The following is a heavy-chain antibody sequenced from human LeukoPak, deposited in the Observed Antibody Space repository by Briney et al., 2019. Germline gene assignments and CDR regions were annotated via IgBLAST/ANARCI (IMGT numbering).Heavy chain of an antibody. CDR3: ARAGYSSSWYVCDY. CDR2: TYYRSKWYN. V-gene: IGHV6-1*01. J-gene: IGHJ4*02. CDR1: GDSVSSNSAA. Sequence: SQTLSLTCAISGDSVSSNSAAWNWLRQSPSRGLDWLGRTYYRSKWYNDYAVSVKSRITINPDTSKNQFSLQLNSVTPEDTAVYYCARAGYSSSWYVCDYWGQGTLVTVSS. D-gene: IGHD6-13*01.